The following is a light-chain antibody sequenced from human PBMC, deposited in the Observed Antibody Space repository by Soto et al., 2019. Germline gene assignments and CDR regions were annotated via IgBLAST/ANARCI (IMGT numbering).Light chain of an antibody. CDR3: SSYTSSSTPYV. Sequence: QSALTQPASVSGSPGQSITISCTGTSSDVGGYNYVSWYQQQPGKAPKLMIYEVSNRPSGVSNRFSGSKSGNTASLSSSGLQAEDEADYYCSSYTSSSTPYVFGTGTKVTV. CDR1: SSDVGGYNY. J-gene: IGLJ1*01. CDR2: EVS. V-gene: IGLV2-14*01.